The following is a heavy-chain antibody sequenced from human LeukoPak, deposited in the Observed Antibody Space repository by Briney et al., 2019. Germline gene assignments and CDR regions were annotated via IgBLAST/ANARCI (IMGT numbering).Heavy chain of an antibody. J-gene: IGHJ4*02. Sequence: GGSLRLSCAASGFTFSSNAMSWVRQAPGKGLEWVSAISGSGGSTYYADSVKGRFTISRDNSKNTLYLQMNSLRAEDTAVYYCAKALHIVVVTATGDYWGQGTLVTVSS. CDR2: ISGSGGST. V-gene: IGHV3-23*01. CDR1: GFTFSSNA. CDR3: AKALHIVVVTATGDY. D-gene: IGHD2-21*02.